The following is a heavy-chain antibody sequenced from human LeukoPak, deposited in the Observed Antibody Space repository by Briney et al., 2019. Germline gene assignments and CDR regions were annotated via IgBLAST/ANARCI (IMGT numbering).Heavy chain of an antibody. V-gene: IGHV3-23*01. CDR2: ISGGGGTT. CDR1: EFTFSSYA. Sequence: GGSLRLSCAASEFTFSSYAMMWLRQAPGKGLEWVSAISGGGGTTLYADSVKGRFTISRDNSKNTLYLQMSSLRAEDTAVYYCAKDAVGATAYYFYSWGQGALVTVSS. J-gene: IGHJ4*02. CDR3: AKDAVGATAYYFYS. D-gene: IGHD1-26*01.